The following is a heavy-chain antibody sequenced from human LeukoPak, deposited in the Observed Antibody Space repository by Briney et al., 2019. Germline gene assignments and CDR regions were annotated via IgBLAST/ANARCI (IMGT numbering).Heavy chain of an antibody. Sequence: SETLSLTCTVSGGSISSYYWSWIRQSPGKGLECIGYIHYTGSTNYNPSLKSRATISVETSKNQFSLKLESVTAADTAVYYCARGGYYGSGNDFRFDPWGQGTLVTVSS. J-gene: IGHJ5*02. CDR2: IHYTGST. D-gene: IGHD3-10*01. CDR3: ARGGYYGSGNDFRFDP. V-gene: IGHV4-59*01. CDR1: GGSISSYY.